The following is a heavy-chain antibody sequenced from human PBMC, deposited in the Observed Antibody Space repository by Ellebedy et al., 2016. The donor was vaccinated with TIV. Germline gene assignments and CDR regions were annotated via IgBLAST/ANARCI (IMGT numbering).Heavy chain of an antibody. CDR2: IRYDEYNK. CDR3: AKDHRGYCSGGSCTGYFDY. CDR1: GFTFSSYG. J-gene: IGHJ4*02. Sequence: GGSLRLSCAASGFTFSSYGMHWVRQAPGKGLEWVAFIRYDEYNKYYADSVKGRFTISRDNSKNTLYLQMNSLRAEDTAVYYCAKDHRGYCSGGSCTGYFDYWGQGTLVTVSS. D-gene: IGHD2-15*01. V-gene: IGHV3-30*02.